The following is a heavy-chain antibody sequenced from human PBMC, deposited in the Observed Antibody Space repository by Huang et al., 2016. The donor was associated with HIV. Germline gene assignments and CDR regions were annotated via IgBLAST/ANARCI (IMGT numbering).Heavy chain of an antibody. CDR1: GYGFSSYW. D-gene: IGHD5-18*01. Sequence: EVLLVQSGAELKEPGESLKISCKASGYGFSSYWIGWVRQKPGKGLEWMGIIYPLDSETKYRPSFDGQVTISADKSTRTAYLQWESLKAPDTAIYFCARQVDGFRSHFDFWGQGTLVSVSS. CDR2: IYPLDSET. V-gene: IGHV5-51*01. J-gene: IGHJ4*02. CDR3: ARQVDGFRSHFDF.